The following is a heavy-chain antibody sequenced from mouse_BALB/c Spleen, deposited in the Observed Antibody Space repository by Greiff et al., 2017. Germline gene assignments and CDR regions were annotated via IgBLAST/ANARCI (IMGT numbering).Heavy chain of an antibody. CDR3: TRSSSYWYFDV. Sequence: EVQLQQSGTVLARPGASVKMSCKASGYTFTSYWMHWVKQRPGQGLEWIGAIYPGNSDTSYNQKFKGKAKLTAVTSTSTAYMDLSSLTNEDSAVYYCTRSSSYWYFDVWGAGTTVTVSS. CDR1: GYTFTSYW. V-gene: IGHV1-5*01. J-gene: IGHJ1*01. CDR2: IYPGNSDT. D-gene: IGHD1-1*01.